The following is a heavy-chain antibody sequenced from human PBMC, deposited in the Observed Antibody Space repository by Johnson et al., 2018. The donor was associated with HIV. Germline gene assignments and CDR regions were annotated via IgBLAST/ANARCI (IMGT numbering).Heavy chain of an antibody. V-gene: IGHV3-48*03. CDR1: GFTFSSYA. J-gene: IGHJ3*02. CDR3: ARGDGYRRAFDI. CDR2: ISGSGNSI. Sequence: VQLAESGAGVVQPGRSLTLSCAASGFTFSSYAMHWVRQAPGKGLEWVSYISGSGNSIYYADSVKGRFTISRDNAKNSLYLQMNSLRAEDTAVYYCARGDGYRRAFDIWGQGTMVTVSS. D-gene: IGHD1-1*01.